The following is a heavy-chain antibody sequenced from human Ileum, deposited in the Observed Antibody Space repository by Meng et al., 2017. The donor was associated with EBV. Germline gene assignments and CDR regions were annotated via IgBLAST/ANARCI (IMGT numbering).Heavy chain of an antibody. Sequence: VQLVGSGGGLVGPGGSLRLSCVVSGLTFSDAWLTWLRQTPGKGLEWVGRIRSKSDGGPIEYAAPVKGRSTISRDDSKDTLYLQLNSLKTEDTGVYYCATDLWGIYPMTWGQGTLVTVSS. CDR1: GLTFSDAW. CDR3: ATDLWGIYPMT. J-gene: IGHJ5*02. CDR2: IRSKSDGGPI. D-gene: IGHD3-16*02. V-gene: IGHV3-15*01.